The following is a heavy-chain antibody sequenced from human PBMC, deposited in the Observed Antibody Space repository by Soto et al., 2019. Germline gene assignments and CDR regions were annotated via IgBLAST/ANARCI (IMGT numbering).Heavy chain of an antibody. V-gene: IGHV3-21*01. CDR1: GFTFSSYS. D-gene: IGHD6-13*01. CDR3: ARDSLGYSSSWYFDY. Sequence: GGSLRLSCAASGFTFSSYSMNWVRQAPGKGLEWVSSISSSSSYIYYADSVKDRFTISRDNAKNSLYLQMNSLRAEDTAVYYCARDSLGYSSSWYFDYWGQGTLVTVSS. CDR2: ISSSSSYI. J-gene: IGHJ4*02.